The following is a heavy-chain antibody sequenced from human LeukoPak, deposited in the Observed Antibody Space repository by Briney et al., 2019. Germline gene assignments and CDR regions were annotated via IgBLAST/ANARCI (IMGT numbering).Heavy chain of an antibody. CDR1: GGSINNYY. CDR3: ARHSAVAGTGY. D-gene: IGHD6-19*01. CDR2: IYSNGGT. Sequence: SETLSLTCTVSGGSINNYYWSWIRQSSGKGLEWIGHIYSNGGTNYNPSLKGRVTISVDTSKNQFSLKLSSVTAADTAVYYCARHSAVAGTGYWGQGTLVTVSS. J-gene: IGHJ4*02. V-gene: IGHV4-59*08.